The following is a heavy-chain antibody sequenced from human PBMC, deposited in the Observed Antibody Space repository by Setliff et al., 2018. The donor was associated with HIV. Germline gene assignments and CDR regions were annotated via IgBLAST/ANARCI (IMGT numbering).Heavy chain of an antibody. J-gene: IGHJ4*02. D-gene: IGHD3-22*01. CDR2: ISSNGGST. CDR1: GFTFSSYA. Sequence: GGSLRLSCAASGFTFSSYAMHWVRQAPGKGLEYVSAISSNGGSTYYANSVKGRFTISRDNSKNTLYLQMGSLRAEDMAVYYCASGGYYYDSSGYYDYWGQGTLVTVSS. CDR3: ASGGYYYDSSGYYDY. V-gene: IGHV3-64*01.